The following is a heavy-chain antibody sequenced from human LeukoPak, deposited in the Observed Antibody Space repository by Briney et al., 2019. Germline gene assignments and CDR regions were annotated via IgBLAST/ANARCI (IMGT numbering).Heavy chain of an antibody. V-gene: IGHV1-2*02. CDR3: ARTDAYDYVWGSYRFNWFDP. J-gene: IGHJ5*02. CDR1: GYTFTGYY. D-gene: IGHD3-16*02. CDR2: INPNSGGT. Sequence: GASVKVSCKASGYTFTGYYMHWVRQAPGQGLEWMGWINPNSGGTNYVQKFQGRVTMTRDTSISTAYMELSRLRSDDTAVYYCARTDAYDYVWGSYRFNWFDPWGQGTLVTVSS.